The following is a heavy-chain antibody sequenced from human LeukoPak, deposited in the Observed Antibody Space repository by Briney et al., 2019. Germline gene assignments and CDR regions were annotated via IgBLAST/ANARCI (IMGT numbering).Heavy chain of an antibody. J-gene: IGHJ6*03. V-gene: IGHV1-18*01. CDR2: IGAYNGNT. Sequence: ASVKVSCKASGYTFTSYGISWVRQAPGQGLEWMGWIGAYNGNTNYAQKLQGRVTMTTDTSTSTAYMELRSLRSDDTAVYYCARDAYSSSSYYYYYYYMDVWGKGTTVTVSS. CDR3: ARDAYSSSSYYYYYYYMDV. D-gene: IGHD6-6*01. CDR1: GYTFTSYG.